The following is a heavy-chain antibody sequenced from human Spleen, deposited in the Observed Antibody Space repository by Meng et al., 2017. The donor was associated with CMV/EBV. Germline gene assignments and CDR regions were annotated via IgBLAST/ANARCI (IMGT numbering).Heavy chain of an antibody. CDR3: ARDRSYGSGTLDY. D-gene: IGHD3-10*01. V-gene: IGHV1-18*04. Sequence: ASVKVSCKGSGYSFTTYWIGWVRQAPGQGLEWMGWISGYNGNTNYAQKVQGRVTMTTDPSTGTAYMDLRSLRSDETAIYYCARDRSYGSGTLDYWGQGSLVTVS. CDR2: ISGYNGNT. CDR1: GYSFTTYW. J-gene: IGHJ4*02.